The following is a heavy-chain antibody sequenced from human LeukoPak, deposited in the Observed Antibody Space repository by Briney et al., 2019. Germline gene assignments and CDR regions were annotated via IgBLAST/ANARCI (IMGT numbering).Heavy chain of an antibody. D-gene: IGHD2-2*01. CDR2: VRSETDGGTT. CDR3: TTLSYAAAPT. CDR1: GFTFSNAW. Sequence: GGSLRLSCAASGFTFSNAWMSWVRQAPGKGLEWVSRVRSETDGGTTDYAAPVQGRFTISRDDSKNTLYLQMNSLETDDTAVYYCTTLSYAAAPTWGQGTLATVSS. V-gene: IGHV3-15*01. J-gene: IGHJ5*02.